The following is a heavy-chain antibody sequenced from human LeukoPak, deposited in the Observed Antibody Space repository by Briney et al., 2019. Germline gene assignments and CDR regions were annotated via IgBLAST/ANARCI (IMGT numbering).Heavy chain of an antibody. CDR1: GGSFSGYY. D-gene: IGHD6-19*01. CDR2: INHSGST. CDR3: ARAGNMGSAWYRDY. Sequence: SETLSLTCAVYGGSFSGYYWSWIRQPPGKGLEWIGEINHSGSTNYNPSLKSRVTISVDTSKNQFSLKLSSVTAADTAVYYCARAGNMGSAWYRDYWGQGTLVTVSS. J-gene: IGHJ4*02. V-gene: IGHV4-34*01.